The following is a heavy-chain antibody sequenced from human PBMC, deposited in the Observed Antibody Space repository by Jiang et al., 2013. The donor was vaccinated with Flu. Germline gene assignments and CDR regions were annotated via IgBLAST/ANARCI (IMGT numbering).Heavy chain of an antibody. CDR1: GFTFSSYG. V-gene: IGHV3-30*18. CDR3: AKDYRAWELLTGFDY. J-gene: IGHJ4*02. CDR2: ISYDGSNK. Sequence: GFTFSSYGMHWVRQXPGKGLEWVAVISYDGSNKYYADSVKGRFTISRDNSKNTLYLQMNSLRAEDTAVYYCAKDYRAWELLTGFDYWGQGTLVTVSS. D-gene: IGHD1-26*01.